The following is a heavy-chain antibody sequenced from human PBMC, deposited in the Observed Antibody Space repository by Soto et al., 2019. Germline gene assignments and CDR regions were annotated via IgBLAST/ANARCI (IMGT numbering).Heavy chain of an antibody. CDR3: TGEVASGY. V-gene: IGHV3-30*03. D-gene: IGHD2-8*02. CDR1: GLTVSNYG. CDR2: ISRDGRTK. Sequence: QVQLVESGGGVVQPGRSLRLSCAVSGLTVSNYGMHWVRQAPGKGLEWVAVISRDGRTKFYADSVMDRFTISRDNTRNTLFLEMNSLRSDDMAVYYCTGEVASGYWGQGTLVTVSS. J-gene: IGHJ4*02.